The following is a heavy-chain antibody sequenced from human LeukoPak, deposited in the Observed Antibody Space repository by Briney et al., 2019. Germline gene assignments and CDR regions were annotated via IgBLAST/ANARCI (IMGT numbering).Heavy chain of an antibody. CDR1: GYTPTELS. V-gene: IGHV1-24*01. J-gene: IGHJ4*02. CDR3: ATVPGKYHQYSSSSRIYFDY. CDR2: FDPEDGET. Sequence: GASVKVSCKVSGYTPTELSMHWVRQAPGKGLEWMGGFDPEDGETIYAQKFQGRVTMTEDTSTDTAYMELSSLRSEDTAVYYCATVPGKYHQYSSSSRIYFDYWGQGTLVTVSS. D-gene: IGHD6-6*01.